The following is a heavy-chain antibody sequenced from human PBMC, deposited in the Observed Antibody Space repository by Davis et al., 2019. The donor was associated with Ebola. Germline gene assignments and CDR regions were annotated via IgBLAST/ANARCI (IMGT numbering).Heavy chain of an antibody. J-gene: IGHJ6*04. CDR3: ARERYFDWLLPPYGMDV. CDR2: ISWNSGSI. Sequence: GGSLRLSCSASGFTFDDYAMHWVRQVPGKGLEWVSGISWNSGSIAYADSVRGRFTISRDNAKNTLYLQMNSLRAEDTAVYYCARERYFDWLLPPYGMDVWGKGTTVTVSS. D-gene: IGHD3-9*01. V-gene: IGHV3-9*01. CDR1: GFTFDDYA.